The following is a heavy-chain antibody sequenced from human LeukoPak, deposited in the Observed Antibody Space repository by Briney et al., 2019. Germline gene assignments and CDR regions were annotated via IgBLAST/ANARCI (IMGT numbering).Heavy chain of an antibody. CDR3: AKGLTVGISYFDP. V-gene: IGHV3-23*01. Sequence: SGGSLRLSCAASGFTFAGYAMNWVRQAPGKGLEWVSGITASGANTYYADSVKGRFTISRDNSKNTLYLQMNSPRAEDTAVYYCAKGLTVGISYFDPWGQGTLVTVSS. J-gene: IGHJ4*02. CDR1: GFTFAGYA. D-gene: IGHD1-14*01. CDR2: ITASGANT.